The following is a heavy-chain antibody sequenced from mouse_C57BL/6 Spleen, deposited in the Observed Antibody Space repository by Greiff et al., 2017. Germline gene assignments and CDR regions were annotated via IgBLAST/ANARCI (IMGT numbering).Heavy chain of an antibody. CDR3: ARGGFSPWFAY. V-gene: IGHV5-4*01. CDR1: GFTFSSYA. J-gene: IGHJ3*01. Sequence: EVQRVESGGGLVKPGWSLKLSCAASGFTFSSYAMSWVRQTPEKRLEWVATISDGGSYTYYPDNVKGRFTISRDNAKNNQYLQMSHLKSEDTAMYYCARGGFSPWFAYWGQGTLVTVSA. CDR2: ISDGGSYT.